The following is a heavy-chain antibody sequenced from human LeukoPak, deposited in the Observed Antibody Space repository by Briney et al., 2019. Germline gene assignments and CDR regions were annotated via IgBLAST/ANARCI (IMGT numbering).Heavy chain of an antibody. D-gene: IGHD6-13*01. V-gene: IGHV4-4*08. CDR2: IYPTGST. CDR3: ARAYSSSWYWNWFDP. J-gene: IGHJ5*02. CDR1: GGSISSYY. Sequence: SETLSLTCTVSGGSISSYYWGWIRKPPGKGLEWIGNIYPTGSTYYNPSLKSRVTISVDTSKNQFSLKVSSVSAADTAVYYCARAYSSSWYWNWFDPWGQGTLVTVSS.